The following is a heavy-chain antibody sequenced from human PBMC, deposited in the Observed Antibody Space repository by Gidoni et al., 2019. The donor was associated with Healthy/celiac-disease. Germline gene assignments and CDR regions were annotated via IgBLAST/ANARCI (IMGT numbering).Heavy chain of an antibody. Sequence: QVQLVESWGGLVKPGGSLRLPCAAYGFPLSDHYMSWIRQAPGKGLEWLSNISSSATTIYYADSVMGRFTISRDNAKNSLYLQMNSLSAEDTAVYYCAREPSSSNWDHFDLWGQGALVTVTS. V-gene: IGHV3-11*01. CDR2: ISSSATTI. CDR3: AREPSSSNWDHFDL. CDR1: GFPLSDHY. J-gene: IGHJ4*02. D-gene: IGHD6-13*01.